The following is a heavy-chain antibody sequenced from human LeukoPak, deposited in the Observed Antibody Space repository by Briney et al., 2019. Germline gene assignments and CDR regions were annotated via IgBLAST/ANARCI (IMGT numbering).Heavy chain of an antibody. CDR2: IYYSGST. CDR1: GGSISSYY. V-gene: IGHV4-59*08. J-gene: IGHJ4*02. D-gene: IGHD5-18*01. CDR3: ARGKRGYSYALYY. Sequence: PSETLSLTCTVSGGSISSYYWSWIRQPPGKGLEWIGYIYYSGSTNYNPSLKSRVTISVDTSKNQFSLKLSSVTAADTAVYYCARGKRGYSYALYYWGQGTLVTVSS.